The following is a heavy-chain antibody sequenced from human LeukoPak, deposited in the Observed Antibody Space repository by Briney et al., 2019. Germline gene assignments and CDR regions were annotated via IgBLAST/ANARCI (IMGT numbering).Heavy chain of an antibody. CDR3: AKDPDIVVVPAAIPYYFDY. J-gene: IGHJ4*02. CDR2: IKQDGSEK. CDR1: GFTFSSYW. V-gene: IGHV3-7*03. D-gene: IGHD2-2*01. Sequence: GGSLRLSCAASGFTFSSYWMSWVRQAPGKGLEWVANIKQDGSEKYYVDSVKGRFTISRDNAKNSLYLQMNSLRAEDTAVYYCAKDPDIVVVPAAIPYYFDYWGQGTLVTVSS.